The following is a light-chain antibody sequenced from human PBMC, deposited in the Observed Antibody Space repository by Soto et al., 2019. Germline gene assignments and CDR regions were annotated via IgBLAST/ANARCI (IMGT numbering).Light chain of an antibody. V-gene: IGKV1-5*03. CDR2: KAS. Sequence: DIPMTQSPATLSASVGDRVTITCRASQSISSWLAWYQQKTGKAPKLLIYKASNLESGVPSRFSGSGSGTEFTLTISSLQPDDFATYYCQQYNSDSITFGQGTRLEIK. CDR3: QQYNSDSIT. J-gene: IGKJ5*01. CDR1: QSISSW.